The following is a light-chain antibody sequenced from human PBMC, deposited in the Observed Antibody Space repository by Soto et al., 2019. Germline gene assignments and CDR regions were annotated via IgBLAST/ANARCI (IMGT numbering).Light chain of an antibody. V-gene: IGLV1-40*01. J-gene: IGLJ1*01. Sequence: QSVLTQPPSGSGAPGQRVTISCTGSSSNIGAGYDLHWYQQRPGTAPNLLIFGNINRPSGVPDRFSGSKSGTSASLAITGLQAGDEGDYDCECYASCLSARCVFGTESMVTGL. CDR2: GNI. CDR1: SSNIGAGYD. CDR3: ECYASCLSARCV.